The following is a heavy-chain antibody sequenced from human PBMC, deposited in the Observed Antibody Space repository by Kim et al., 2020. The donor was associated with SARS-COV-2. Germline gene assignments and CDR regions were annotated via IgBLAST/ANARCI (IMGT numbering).Heavy chain of an antibody. D-gene: IGHD3-22*01. CDR2: IYYSGST. CDR1: GGSVSSGSYY. J-gene: IGHJ6*02. V-gene: IGHV4-61*01. CDR3: ARDPNPHSGYYAPRYYYYSMDV. Sequence: SETLSLTCTVSGGSVSSGSYYWSWIRQPPGKGLEWIGYIYYSGSTNYNPSLKSRVTISVDTSKNQFSLKLSSVTAADTAVYYCARDPNPHSGYYAPRYYYYSMDVWGQGTTVTVSS.